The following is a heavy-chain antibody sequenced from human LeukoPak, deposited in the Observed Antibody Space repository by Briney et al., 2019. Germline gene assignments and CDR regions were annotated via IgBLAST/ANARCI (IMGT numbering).Heavy chain of an antibody. CDR3: ARVRYSYGRYYFDY. CDR2: IGWDSGRI. Sequence: GRSLRLSCVGSGLILNDHAIHWVRQVPGKGLEWVSGIGWDSGRIGYADSVKGRFTISRDNAKNSLYLQMNSLRAEDTAVYYCARVRYSYGRYYFDYWGQGTLVTVSS. J-gene: IGHJ4*02. CDR1: GLILNDHA. D-gene: IGHD5-18*01. V-gene: IGHV3-9*01.